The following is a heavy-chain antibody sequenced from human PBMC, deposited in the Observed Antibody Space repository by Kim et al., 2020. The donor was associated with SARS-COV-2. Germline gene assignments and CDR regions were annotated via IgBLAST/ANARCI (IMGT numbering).Heavy chain of an antibody. J-gene: IGHJ4*02. V-gene: IGHV4-39*01. Sequence: NPSLKRRVTISATTSKNQFSLKLSSVTAADTAVYYCARRKDCSGGSCFDYWGQGTLVTVSS. D-gene: IGHD2-15*01. CDR3: ARRKDCSGGSCFDY.